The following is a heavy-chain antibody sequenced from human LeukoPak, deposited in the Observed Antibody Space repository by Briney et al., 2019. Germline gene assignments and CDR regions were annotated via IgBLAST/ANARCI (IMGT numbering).Heavy chain of an antibody. V-gene: IGHV3-30*03. CDR2: IAFDGSRK. D-gene: IGHD3-3*01. CDR1: GFTSDDNG. J-gene: IGHJ5*02. CDR3: TRYDSSRFDP. Sequence: GGSLRLSSAASGFTSDDNGIKWVRQVPGQGLEWVTGIAFDGSRKHYADSVKGRFTISRDNARNTMDLQMNSLRVEDTAVYHCTRYDSSRFDPWGQGTLVIVSS.